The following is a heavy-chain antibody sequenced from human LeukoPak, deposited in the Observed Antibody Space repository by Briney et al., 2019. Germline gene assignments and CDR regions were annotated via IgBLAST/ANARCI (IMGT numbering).Heavy chain of an antibody. CDR1: GGSISSYY. D-gene: IGHD5-18*01. CDR3: ARGRDSYGLVPDYFDY. V-gene: IGHV4-59*06. J-gene: IGHJ4*02. CDR2: IYYSGST. Sequence: SETLSLTCTVSGGSISSYYWSWIRQHPGKGLEWIGYIYYSGSTYYNPSLKSRVTISVDTSKNQFSLKLSSVTAADTAVYYCARGRDSYGLVPDYFDYWGQGTLVTVSS.